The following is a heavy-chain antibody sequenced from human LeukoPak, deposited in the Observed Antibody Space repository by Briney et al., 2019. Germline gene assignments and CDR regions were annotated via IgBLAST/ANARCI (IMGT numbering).Heavy chain of an antibody. Sequence: SGGSLRLSCAASGFTVFSNYMSWVRQAPGKGLEWVSVIYSGGRTYYADSVKGRFTISRDNSKNTLYFQMNSLRAEDTAVYYCARAGPSSSWHQFDYWGQGTLVTVSS. CDR3: ARAGPSSSWHQFDY. J-gene: IGHJ4*02. V-gene: IGHV3-66*01. CDR1: GFTVFSNY. CDR2: IYSGGRT. D-gene: IGHD6-13*01.